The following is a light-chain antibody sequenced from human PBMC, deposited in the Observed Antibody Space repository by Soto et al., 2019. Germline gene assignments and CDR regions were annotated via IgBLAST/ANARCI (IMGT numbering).Light chain of an antibody. Sequence: EIVLTQSPGTLSLSPGERATLSCRASPSVSSSYLAWYQQTPGQAPRLLIYGASSRATGIPDTLSGSGSGTDITLTISRLEPNGFAVYYGQQYGSSPQDFGQGNMLEIK. CDR1: PSVSSSY. J-gene: IGKJ2*01. CDR3: QQYGSSPQD. CDR2: GAS. V-gene: IGKV3-20*01.